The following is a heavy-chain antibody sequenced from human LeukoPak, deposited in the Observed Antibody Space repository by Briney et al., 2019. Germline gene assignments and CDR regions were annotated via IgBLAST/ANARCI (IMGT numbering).Heavy chain of an antibody. CDR2: ISCDGSDK. CDR1: GFTFSSHA. J-gene: IGHJ4*02. CDR3: AREYRGWYFDH. Sequence: PGGSLRLSCAASGFTFSSHAMHWVRQAPGKGLEWVAIISCDGSDKFYADSVKGRFTISRDNSKNTLNLQMNSLRVEDTAVYFCAREYRGWYFDHWGQGTLVTVSS. V-gene: IGHV3-30*03. D-gene: IGHD1-1*01.